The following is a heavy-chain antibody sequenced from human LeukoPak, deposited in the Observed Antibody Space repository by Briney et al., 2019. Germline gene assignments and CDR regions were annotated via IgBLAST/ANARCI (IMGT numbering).Heavy chain of an antibody. CDR1: GFTFSTYW. D-gene: IGHD2-15*01. CDR3: ARVSRVVAYLSSFDY. Sequence: GGSLRLSCAASGFTFSTYWMSWVRQAPGKGLEWVANIKQDGGEKYYVDSVKGRFTISRDNAKNSLYLQMNSLRAEDTAVYYYARVSRVVAYLSSFDYWGQGTLVTVSS. CDR2: IKQDGGEK. J-gene: IGHJ4*02. V-gene: IGHV3-7*04.